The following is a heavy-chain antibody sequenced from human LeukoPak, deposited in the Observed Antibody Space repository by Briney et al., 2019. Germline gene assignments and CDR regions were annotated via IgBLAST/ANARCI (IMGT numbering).Heavy chain of an antibody. Sequence: GGSLRLSCAVSGFIFGAYALHWVRQAPGKGLEWVAVISYDGSNKYYVDSVKGRITISRDKSKNTVYLQMNSLRVEDTAVYYCARDAGTDGTYFDYWGQGTLVTVSS. J-gene: IGHJ4*02. CDR2: ISYDGSNK. CDR3: ARDAGTDGTYFDY. D-gene: IGHD1-1*01. V-gene: IGHV3-30*04. CDR1: GFIFGAYA.